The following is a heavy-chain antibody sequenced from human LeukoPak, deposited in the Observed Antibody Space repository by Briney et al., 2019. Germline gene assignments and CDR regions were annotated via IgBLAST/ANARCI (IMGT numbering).Heavy chain of an antibody. J-gene: IGHJ4*02. CDR2: IYHSGST. V-gene: IGHV4-4*02. Sequence: SETLSLTCAVSGGSISSSNWWSWVRQPPGKGLEWIGEIYHSGSTNYIPSLKSRVTISVDTSKNQFSLKLSSVTAADTAVYYCARAGSSGWYPFDYWGQGTLVTVSS. CDR1: GGSISSSNW. D-gene: IGHD6-19*01. CDR3: ARAGSSGWYPFDY.